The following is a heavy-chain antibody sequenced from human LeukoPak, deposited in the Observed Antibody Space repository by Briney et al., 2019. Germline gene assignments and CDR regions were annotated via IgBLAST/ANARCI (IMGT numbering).Heavy chain of an antibody. D-gene: IGHD1-26*01. CDR2: IIPIFGTA. CDR3: ARGSIVGATFDYFDY. Sequence: GASVKVSCKASGGTFSSYAISWVRQAPGQGLEWMGGIIPIFGTANYAQKFQGRVTITADKSTSTAYMELSSLRSEDTAVYYCARGSIVGATFDYFDYWGQGTLVTVSS. J-gene: IGHJ4*02. V-gene: IGHV1-69*06. CDR1: GGTFSSYA.